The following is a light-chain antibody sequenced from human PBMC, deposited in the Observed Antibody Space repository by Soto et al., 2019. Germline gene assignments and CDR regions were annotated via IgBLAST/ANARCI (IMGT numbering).Light chain of an antibody. CDR2: AAS. Sequence: AIRINQSPTSFSACTRDRVTITCRASQGISSYLAWYQQKPGKAPKLLIYAASTLQSGVPSRFSGSGSGTDFTLTISCLQSEDFATYYCQQYYSYPLTFGGGTKVDIK. V-gene: IGKV1-8*01. CDR1: QGISSY. CDR3: QQYYSYPLT. J-gene: IGKJ4*01.